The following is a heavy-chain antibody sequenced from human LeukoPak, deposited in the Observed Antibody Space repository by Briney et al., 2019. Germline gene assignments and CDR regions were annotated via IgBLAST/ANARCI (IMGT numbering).Heavy chain of an antibody. CDR3: ATDRDRLAVAGTSWAGAFDI. V-gene: IGHV1-24*01. CDR2: FDPEDGEA. CDR1: GYTLTELS. Sequence: GATVKLSCKVSGYTLTELSMHWVRQAPGKGLEWMGGFDPEDGEAIYAQNFQGRATMTEDTSTDTAYMELNSLRSEDTAVYYCATDRDRLAVAGTSWAGAFDIWGQGTMVTVSS. J-gene: IGHJ3*02. D-gene: IGHD6-19*01.